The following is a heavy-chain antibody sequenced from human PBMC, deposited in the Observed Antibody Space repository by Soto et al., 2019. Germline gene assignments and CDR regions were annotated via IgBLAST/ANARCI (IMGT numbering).Heavy chain of an antibody. D-gene: IGHD5-18*01. Sequence: SETLSLTCAVYGGSFSGYYWSWIRQPPGKGLEWIGEINHSGSTNYNPSLKSRVTISVDTSKNQFSLKLSSVTAVDTAVYYCAIPSNTAMEVYFDYWGQGTLVTVSS. J-gene: IGHJ4*02. CDR1: GGSFSGYY. V-gene: IGHV4-34*01. CDR2: INHSGST. CDR3: AIPSNTAMEVYFDY.